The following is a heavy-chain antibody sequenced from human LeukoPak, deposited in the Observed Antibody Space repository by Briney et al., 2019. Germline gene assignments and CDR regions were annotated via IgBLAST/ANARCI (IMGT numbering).Heavy chain of an antibody. CDR3: ARGDSGSWDPHCFDC. V-gene: IGHV4-38-2*02. CDR1: GYSISSGYY. Sequence: PSETLSLTCTVSGYSISSGYYWGWIRQPPGKGLEWIGSIYHSGSTFYNPSLKSRVTVSVDTSQNQFSLKLNSVTAADTAVYYCARGDSGSWDPHCFDCWGQGILVTVSS. CDR2: IYHSGST. D-gene: IGHD1-26*01. J-gene: IGHJ4*02.